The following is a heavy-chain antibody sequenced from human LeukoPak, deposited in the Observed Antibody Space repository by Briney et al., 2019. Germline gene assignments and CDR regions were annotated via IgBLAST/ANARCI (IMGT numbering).Heavy chain of an antibody. D-gene: IGHD3-10*01. J-gene: IGHJ4*02. CDR1: GYTFTSYA. Sequence: ASVKFSCKASGYTFTSYAMHWVRQAPGQRLEWMGWINAGNGNTKYSQKFQGRVTITRDTSASTAYMELSSLRSEDTAVYYCARDGSYGSGSWPRPPSVYYFDYWGQGTLVTVSS. CDR3: ARDGSYGSGSWPRPPSVYYFDY. V-gene: IGHV1-3*01. CDR2: INAGNGNT.